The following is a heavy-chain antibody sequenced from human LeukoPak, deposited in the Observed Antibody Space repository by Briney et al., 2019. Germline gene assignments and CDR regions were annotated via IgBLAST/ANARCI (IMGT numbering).Heavy chain of an antibody. J-gene: IGHJ4*02. CDR1: GFIFSTYA. D-gene: IGHD3-16*01. CDR3: ARDLLRGGSFDY. Sequence: GRSLRLSCAASGFIFSTYAMQWVRQASGKGLEWVSVISSDGSNKFYADSVKGRFTISRDNSENTLYLQMNSLRAEDTAVYYCARDLLRGGSFDYWGQGTLVSVSS. V-gene: IGHV3-30-3*01. CDR2: ISSDGSNK.